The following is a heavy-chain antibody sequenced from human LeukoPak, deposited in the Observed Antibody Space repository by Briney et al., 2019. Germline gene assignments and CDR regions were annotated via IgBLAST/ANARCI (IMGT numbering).Heavy chain of an antibody. J-gene: IGHJ4*02. Sequence: PTGGSLILSCAASGFTVSSNYLSWVRQAPGKGLEWVSVIYSGGTTYYAESVKGRFTISRDNSKNMLYLQMNSLGAEDTAVYYCATGYYWGQGTLVTVSS. D-gene: IGHD1-14*01. V-gene: IGHV3-66*01. CDR2: IYSGGTT. CDR3: ATGYY. CDR1: GFTVSSNY.